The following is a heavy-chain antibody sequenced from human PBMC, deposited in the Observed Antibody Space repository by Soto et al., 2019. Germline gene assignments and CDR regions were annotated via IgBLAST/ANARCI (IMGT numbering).Heavy chain of an antibody. Sequence: QVQLVQSGAEVKKPGASVKVSCKASGGTFSSYGISWVRQAPGQGLEWMGGVIPMFGTANYAQKFQGRVTNTADKYTSTGYMDLSNLGSDDTGVDYCTTGPPGVAEACNYYYYYDMDVWGQGTTVTVSS. CDR2: VIPMFGTA. J-gene: IGHJ6*02. CDR3: TTGPPGVAEACNYYYYYDMDV. CDR1: GGTFSSYG. D-gene: IGHD2-8*01. V-gene: IGHV1-69*06.